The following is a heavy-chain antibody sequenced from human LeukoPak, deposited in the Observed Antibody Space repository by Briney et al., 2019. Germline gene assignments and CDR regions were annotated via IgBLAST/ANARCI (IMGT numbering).Heavy chain of an antibody. V-gene: IGHV3-30*18. CDR3: AKKELRWFGEFDPFHI. Sequence: PGGSLRPSCAVAGFSSSSYGMHWVSQAPGKGLDWVAVISYDGSNKYYVDSVKGRFTISRDNSKNMLYLQTNSLRAEDTAVYYCAKKELRWFGEFDPFHIWRQRTMVTVSS. J-gene: IGHJ3*02. D-gene: IGHD3-10*01. CDR1: GFSSSSYG. CDR2: ISYDGSNK.